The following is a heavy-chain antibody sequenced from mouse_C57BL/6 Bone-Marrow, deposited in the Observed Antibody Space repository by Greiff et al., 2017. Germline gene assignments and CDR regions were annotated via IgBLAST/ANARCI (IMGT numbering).Heavy chain of an antibody. CDR3: ARRGYYGSSPWFAY. J-gene: IGHJ3*01. CDR2: IYPRDGST. CDR1: GYTFTSYD. D-gene: IGHD1-1*01. Sequence: QVQLQQSGPELVKPGASVKLSCKASGYTFTSYDINWVKQRPGQGLEWIGWIYPRDGSTKYNEKFKGKATLTVDTSSSTAYVELHSLTSEDAAVYFCARRGYYGSSPWFAYWGQGTLVTVSA. V-gene: IGHV1-85*01.